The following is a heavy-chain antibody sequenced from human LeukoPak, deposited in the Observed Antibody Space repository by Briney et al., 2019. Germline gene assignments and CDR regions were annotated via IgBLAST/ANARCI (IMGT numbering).Heavy chain of an antibody. CDR2: IRYDGSNK. CDR3: AKIEGFGESKRLIDFDY. D-gene: IGHD3-10*01. J-gene: IGHJ4*02. V-gene: IGHV3-30*02. CDR1: GFTFSSYG. Sequence: GGSLRLSCAASGFTFSSYGMHWVRQAPGKGLEWVAFIRYDGSNKYYADSVKGRFTISRDNSKNTLYLQMSSLRAEDTAVYYCAKIEGFGESKRLIDFDYWGQGTLVTVSS.